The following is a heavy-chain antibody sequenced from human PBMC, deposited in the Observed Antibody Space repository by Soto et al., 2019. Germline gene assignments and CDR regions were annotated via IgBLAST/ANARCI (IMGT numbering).Heavy chain of an antibody. V-gene: IGHV3-53*01. Sequence: EVQLVESGGGLIQPGGSLRLSCAVSGFTVSNNYMSWVRQAPGKGLEGVSVIYSGGYTAYGDSVKGRFTISRDNSKNRLTLQINRLGADARAVYCCAADRGGGGYWGQGTLVTVSS. CDR2: IYSGGYT. CDR1: GFTVSNNY. J-gene: IGHJ4*02. CDR3: AADRGGGGY. D-gene: IGHD3-10*01.